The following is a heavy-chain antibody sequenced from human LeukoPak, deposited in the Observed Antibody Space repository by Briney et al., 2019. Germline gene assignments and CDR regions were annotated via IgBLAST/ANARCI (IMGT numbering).Heavy chain of an antibody. CDR3: ARGGGNCLDY. CDR2: ISYDGSNK. J-gene: IGHJ4*02. D-gene: IGHD3-16*01. Sequence: GGSLRLSCAASGFTFNNYPMHWVRQAPGKGLEWVAVISYDGSNKYYADSVKGRFTISRNNSKNTLYLQMNSLRAEDTAVYYCARGGGNCLDYWGQGTLVTVSS. CDR1: GFTFNNYP. V-gene: IGHV3-30-3*01.